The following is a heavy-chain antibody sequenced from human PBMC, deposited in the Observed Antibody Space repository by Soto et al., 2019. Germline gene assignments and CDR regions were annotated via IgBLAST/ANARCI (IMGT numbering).Heavy chain of an antibody. Sequence: QVQLVQSGAEVRKPGASVKVSCRTSGYTFTHYYIHWVRQAPGQGLEWLGITTPASGSTNYAHEFHGSATWTLDTSPTTVYMGLPGRAAEDPPIVCCTGDLAAADPWGQGTLVTVSP. CDR2: TTPASGST. D-gene: IGHD6-13*01. CDR1: GYTFTHYY. J-gene: IGHJ5*02. CDR3: TGDLAAADP. V-gene: IGHV1-46*01.